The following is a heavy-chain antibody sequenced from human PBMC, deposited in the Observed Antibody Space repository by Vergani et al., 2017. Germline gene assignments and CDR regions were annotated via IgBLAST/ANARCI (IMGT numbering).Heavy chain of an antibody. V-gene: IGHV4-39*01. CDR1: NDSVSNTFYY. D-gene: IGHD1-7*01. Sequence: QVQLQESGPGLVKPSETLSLTCTVSNDSVSNTFYYWGWIRQTPGKGLEWIGSIYYSGSTYYNPSLESRVTMSVDTSKNQFSLKLSSVTAADTAVYYCARVELMWTDNGWFDPWGQGTLVTVSS. CDR2: IYYSGST. CDR3: ARVELMWTDNGWFDP. J-gene: IGHJ5*02.